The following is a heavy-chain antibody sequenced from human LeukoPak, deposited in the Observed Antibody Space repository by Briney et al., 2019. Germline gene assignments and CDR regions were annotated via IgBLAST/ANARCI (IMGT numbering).Heavy chain of an antibody. V-gene: IGHV4-59*01. CDR3: ARGRRRLDY. CDR1: GGSISPYY. Sequence: SETLSLTCTVAGGSISPYYWSWIRHPPGEGLEWIWYIYYSGSTNYNPSLKSRVTMSVDTSKNQFSLKVRSVTAADTAFYYCARGRRRLDYWGQGILVTVSS. CDR2: IYYSGST. J-gene: IGHJ4*02. D-gene: IGHD1-1*01.